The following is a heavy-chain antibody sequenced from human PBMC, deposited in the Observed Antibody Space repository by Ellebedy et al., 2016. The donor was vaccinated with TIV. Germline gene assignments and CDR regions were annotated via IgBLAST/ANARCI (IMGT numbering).Heavy chain of an antibody. CDR1: GFTFSSYA. V-gene: IGHV3-23*01. Sequence: PGGSLRLSCAASGFTFSSYAMGWAHQAPGRGLEWVPAISATAGSTYYTDSVKGRFTISRDNSKSTLYLQMNSLRAEDTAVYYCANYDSGDYFVVYWGQGALVTVSS. J-gene: IGHJ4*02. D-gene: IGHD4-17*01. CDR2: ISATAGST. CDR3: ANYDSGDYFVVY.